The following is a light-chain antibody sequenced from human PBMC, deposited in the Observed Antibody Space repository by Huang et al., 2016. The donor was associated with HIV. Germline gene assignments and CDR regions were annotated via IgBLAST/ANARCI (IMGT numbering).Light chain of an antibody. CDR1: QSISSN. V-gene: IGKV1-39*01. CDR2: AAS. J-gene: IGKJ1*01. CDR3: QQSKITPWT. Sequence: DMQMTQSPSSLSASVGDRVTITCRASQSISSNLNWYQHEPGKAPKLLIYAASTLQSGVPSRFSGSGSGTDFTLTINSLQPEDCATYYCQQSKITPWTFGQGTKVEIK.